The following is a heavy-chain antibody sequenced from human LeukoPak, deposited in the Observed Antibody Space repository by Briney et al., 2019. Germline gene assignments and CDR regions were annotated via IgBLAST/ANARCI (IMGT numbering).Heavy chain of an antibody. CDR3: ARGYYYDSSGFFPEYFQH. CDR2: IIPIFGTA. J-gene: IGHJ1*01. CDR1: GGTFSSYA. Sequence: ASVKVSCKASGGTFSSYAISWVRQAPGQGLEWMGGIIPIFGTANYAQRFRGRVTITADKSTRTAYMELSSLRSEDTAVYYCARGYYYDSSGFFPEYFQHWGQGTLVTVSS. V-gene: IGHV1-69*06. D-gene: IGHD3-22*01.